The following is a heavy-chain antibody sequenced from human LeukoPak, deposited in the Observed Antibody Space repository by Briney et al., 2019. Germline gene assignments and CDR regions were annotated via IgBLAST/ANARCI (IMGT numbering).Heavy chain of an antibody. CDR3: ARARGNNYGFFDY. V-gene: IGHV3-74*01. CDR1: GFTFSSYW. Sequence: RTGGSLRLSCAASGFTFSSYWMHWVRQAPGKGLVWVSRINSDGSRAYYADSVKGRFTISIDNAKNTLYLQMNSLRAEDTAVYYCARARGNNYGFFDYWGQGILVTVSS. J-gene: IGHJ4*02. D-gene: IGHD3/OR15-3a*01. CDR2: INSDGSRA.